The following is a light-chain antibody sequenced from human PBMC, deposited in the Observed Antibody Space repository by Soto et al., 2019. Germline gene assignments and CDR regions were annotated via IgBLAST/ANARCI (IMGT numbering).Light chain of an antibody. J-gene: IGKJ5*01. Sequence: EIVMTQSPATLSVSTVERAFLSCRASQSVSSKLAWYQQKPGQAPRLLIYDASTRATGIPARFSVSGSGTEFTLTIRSLQSEDFAVYYCQQYNNWFSITFGQGTRREIK. V-gene: IGKV3-15*01. CDR1: QSVSSK. CDR3: QQYNNWFSIT. CDR2: DAS.